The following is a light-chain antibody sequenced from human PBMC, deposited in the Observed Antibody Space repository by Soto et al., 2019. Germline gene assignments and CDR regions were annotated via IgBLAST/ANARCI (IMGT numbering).Light chain of an antibody. Sequence: AIQLTHSQSSLSQPVGDRATIPCRAIQGINTGVAWYQQKPGKGPKLLIYETSNLASGVSLRFSGSGSGTQFTLTIGSLQPEDFATYLCQQFSAYPLTFGGGTKVEVK. CDR2: ETS. CDR3: QQFSAYPLT. CDR1: QGINTG. J-gene: IGKJ4*01. V-gene: IGKV1-13*02.